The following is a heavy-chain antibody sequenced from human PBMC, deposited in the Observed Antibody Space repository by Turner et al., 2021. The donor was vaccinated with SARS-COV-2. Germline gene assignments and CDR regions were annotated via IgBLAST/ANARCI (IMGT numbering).Heavy chain of an antibody. V-gene: IGHV4-59*01. CDR3: ARELTNNWFDP. J-gene: IGHJ5*01. Sequence: QVLLQASGPGLVKPSENLSLTCTVSGGSISSYYWAWIRQPPGKRLEWIGYIYYLGSTNYNTSLKSRVTISVDTSKNQFSLKLTSVTAADTAVYFCARELTNNWFDPWGQGTLVTVSS. CDR2: IYYLGST. CDR1: GGSISSYY. D-gene: IGHD3-10*01.